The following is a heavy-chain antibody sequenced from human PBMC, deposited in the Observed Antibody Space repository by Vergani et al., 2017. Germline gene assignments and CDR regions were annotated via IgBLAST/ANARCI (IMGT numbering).Heavy chain of an antibody. CDR3: GRGELDEPAYGPHWFDP. CDR1: GGSISSSSYY. V-gene: IGHV4-39*07. Sequence: QLQLQESGPGLVKPSETLSLTCTVSGGSISSSSYYWGWIRQPPGKGLGWIGSIYYSGSTYYNPSLKSRVTISVDTSKNQFSLKLSSVTAAVTAVYYCGRGELDEPAYGPHWFDPWGQGTLVTVSS. CDR2: IYYSGST. D-gene: IGHD4-17*01. J-gene: IGHJ5*02.